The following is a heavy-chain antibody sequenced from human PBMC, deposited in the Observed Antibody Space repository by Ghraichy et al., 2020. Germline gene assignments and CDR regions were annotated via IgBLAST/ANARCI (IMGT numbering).Heavy chain of an antibody. Sequence: TLSLTCTVSGGSMNSYYWSWIRQPPGKGLEWIAYKYFSGSPKYNPSLRSRVTISVDTSKNEFSLKMTSVTAADTAVYYCARQGDGTTWFDPWGQGTLVTVSS. D-gene: IGHD1-14*01. J-gene: IGHJ5*02. CDR3: ARQGDGTTWFDP. V-gene: IGHV4-59*08. CDR1: GGSMNSYY. CDR2: KYFSGSP.